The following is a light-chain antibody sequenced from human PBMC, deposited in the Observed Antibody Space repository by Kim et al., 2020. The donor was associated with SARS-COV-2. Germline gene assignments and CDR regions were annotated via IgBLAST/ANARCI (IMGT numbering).Light chain of an antibody. J-gene: IGKJ5*01. V-gene: IGKV3-20*01. CDR2: GVS. CDR3: QQYARAPDT. Sequence: ETVMTQSPATLSVSPGETATLSCRASQSVGRNLAWYQQKPGQAPRLLIYGVSSRATGTPVRFSGSGSGTDFTLTISRLEPDDFAVYYCQQYARAPDTFGQGTRLEIK. CDR1: QSVGRN.